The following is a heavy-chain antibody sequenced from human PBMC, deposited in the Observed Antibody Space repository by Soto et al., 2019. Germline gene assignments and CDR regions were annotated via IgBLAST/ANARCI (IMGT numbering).Heavy chain of an antibody. V-gene: IGHV3-33*01. CDR2: IWYDGSYK. D-gene: IGHD2-8*02. CDR3: ARGAGGDAFDI. Sequence: QVQLVESGGGVVQPGRSLRLSCAASGFTFSSYGMHWVRQAPGKGLEWVAVIWYDGSYKYYADSVKGQFTISRDNSKSTLYLQMSSLRAEDTAVYYCARGAGGDAFDIWGQGTMVTVSS. CDR1: GFTFSSYG. J-gene: IGHJ3*02.